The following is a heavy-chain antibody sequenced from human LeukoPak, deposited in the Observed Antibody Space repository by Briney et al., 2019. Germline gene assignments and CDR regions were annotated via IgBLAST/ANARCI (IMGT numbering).Heavy chain of an antibody. Sequence: KTSETLSLTCTVSGGSLSSSDHYWSWIRQPPGKGLEWIAYIYYSGTAYYNPSLKSRVTISVDTSKNQFSLKLSSVTAADTAVYYCARASPYDYVWGSYPIKDYFDYWGQGTLVTVSS. J-gene: IGHJ4*02. CDR1: GGSLSSSDHY. CDR3: ARASPYDYVWGSYPIKDYFDY. V-gene: IGHV4-30-4*01. D-gene: IGHD3-16*02. CDR2: IYYSGTA.